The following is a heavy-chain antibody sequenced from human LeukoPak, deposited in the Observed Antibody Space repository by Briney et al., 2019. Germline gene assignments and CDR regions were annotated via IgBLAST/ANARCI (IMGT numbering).Heavy chain of an antibody. V-gene: IGHV3-23*01. CDR3: AKEGSCSGGSCYDLGFDY. CDR1: GFTFSSYA. CDR2: ISGSGGST. D-gene: IGHD2-15*01. Sequence: GGSLRLSCAASGFTFSSYAMSWVRQAPGKGLEWVSAISGSGGSTYYADSVKGRFTISRDNSKNTLYLRMNSLRAEDTAVYYCAKEGSCSGGSCYDLGFDYWGQGTLVTVSS. J-gene: IGHJ4*02.